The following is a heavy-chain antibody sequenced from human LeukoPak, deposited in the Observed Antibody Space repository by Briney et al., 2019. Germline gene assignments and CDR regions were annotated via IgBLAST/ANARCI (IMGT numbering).Heavy chain of an antibody. CDR3: ARSEWSRYYYYGMDV. J-gene: IGHJ6*02. V-gene: IGHV4-59*01. CDR2: IYYSGST. D-gene: IGHD3-3*01. CDR1: GGSINSYY. Sequence: SETLSLTCTVSGGSINSYYWSWIRQPPGKGLEWIGYIYYSGSTNYNPSLKSRVTISVDTSKNQFSLKLSSVTAADTAVYYCARSEWSRYYYYGMDVWGQGTTVTVSS.